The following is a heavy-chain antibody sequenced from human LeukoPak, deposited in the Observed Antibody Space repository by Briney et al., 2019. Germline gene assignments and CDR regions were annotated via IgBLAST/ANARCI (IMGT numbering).Heavy chain of an antibody. J-gene: IGHJ3*02. CDR1: GFIFSSYW. Sequence: PGGSLRLSCAASGFIFSSYWMHWVRQAPGKGLVWVSRINSDGSSTFYADSVKGRFTISRDNSKNTLYLQMNSLRPEDTAVYYCARVRAPHNYESSGYYSYDAFDMWGQGTMVTVSS. CDR2: INSDGSST. CDR3: ARVRAPHNYESSGYYSYDAFDM. D-gene: IGHD3-22*01. V-gene: IGHV3-74*01.